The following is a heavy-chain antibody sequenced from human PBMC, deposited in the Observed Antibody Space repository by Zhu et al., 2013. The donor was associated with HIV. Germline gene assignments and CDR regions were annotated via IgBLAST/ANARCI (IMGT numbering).Heavy chain of an antibody. V-gene: IGHV4-4*02. CDR2: VYHSGST. J-gene: IGHJ4*02. CDR3: ARKTSGYFKF. D-gene: IGHD5-12*01. CDR1: GGSLSSTSW. Sequence: QVQLQESGPGLMKPSGTLSLTCAVSGGSLSSTSWWTWLRQPPGKEPEWIGEVYHSGSTKYNPSLESRVTISVDKSKNQFSLTLSSVTAADTAVYYCARKTSGYFKFWGQGILVTVSS.